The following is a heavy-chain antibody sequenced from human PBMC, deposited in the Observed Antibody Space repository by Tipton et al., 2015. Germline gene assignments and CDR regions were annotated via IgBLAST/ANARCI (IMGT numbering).Heavy chain of an antibody. V-gene: IGHV4-61*01. Sequence: LRLSCTVSGGSVSRGSYYWSWIRQPPGKGLEWIGYIYYSGTTNYNPSLKSRVTVSVDTSKSQFSLKLSSVTAADTAVYYCARDGGYGDYADFHHWGQGTLVTVSS. CDR1: GGSVSRGSYY. CDR2: IYYSGTT. CDR3: ARDGGYGDYADFHH. D-gene: IGHD4-17*01. J-gene: IGHJ1*01.